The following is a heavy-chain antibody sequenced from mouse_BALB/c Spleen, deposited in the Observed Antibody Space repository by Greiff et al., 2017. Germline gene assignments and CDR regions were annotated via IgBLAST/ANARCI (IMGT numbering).Heavy chain of an antibody. CDR1: GFSLTSYG. CDR3: ARKEDAMDY. CDR2: IWSGGST. J-gene: IGHJ4*01. Sequence: VQLQQSGPGLVQPSPCLSISCTASGFSLTSYGVHWVRQSPGKGLEWLGVIWSGGSTDYNAAYISRLSISKDNSKSQVFFKMNSLQANDTAIYCCARKEDAMDYWGQGTSVTVSS. V-gene: IGHV2-2*02.